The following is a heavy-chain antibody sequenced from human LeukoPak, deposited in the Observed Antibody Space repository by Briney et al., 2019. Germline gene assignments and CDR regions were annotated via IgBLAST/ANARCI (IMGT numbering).Heavy chain of an antibody. CDR2: IDHSGST. CDR3: ARGGYRYYDILTGYNAEYFQH. V-gene: IGHV4-34*01. D-gene: IGHD3-9*01. J-gene: IGHJ1*01. CDR1: GGSMSPYH. Sequence: SETLSLTCTVSGGSMSPYHWSWIRQPPGKGLEWIGEIDHSGSTNYNPSLKSRVTISVDTSKNQFSLKLSSVTAADTAVYYCARGGYRYYDILTGYNAEYFQHWGQGTLVTVSS.